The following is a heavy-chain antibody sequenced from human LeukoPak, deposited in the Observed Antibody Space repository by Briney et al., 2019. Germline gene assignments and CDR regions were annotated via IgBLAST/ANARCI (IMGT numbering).Heavy chain of an antibody. J-gene: IGHJ4*02. V-gene: IGHV3-23*01. Sequence: RTGGSLRLSCAASGFTFTNYAMSWVRQAPGKGLEWVSSISGNCVGTYYADSVKGRFTISRDNSKNMLYMQMNSLRAEDTAVYYCAKYGIVVAGKGLPDWWGQGTLVTVSS. D-gene: IGHD6-19*01. CDR3: AKYGIVVAGKGLPDW. CDR2: ISGNCVGT. CDR1: GFTFTNYA.